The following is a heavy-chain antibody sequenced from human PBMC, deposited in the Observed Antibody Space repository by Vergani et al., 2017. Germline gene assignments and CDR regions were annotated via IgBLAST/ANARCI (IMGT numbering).Heavy chain of an antibody. J-gene: IGHJ4*02. D-gene: IGHD2-15*01. Sequence: QVQLQESGPGLVKPSETLSLTCTVSGGSISSYYWSWIRQPPGKGLEWIGYIYYSGSTNYNPSLKSRVTISVDTSKNQFSLKLSSVTAADTAVYYCARGRWGYCSGGSCYSPFDYWGQGTLVTVSS. CDR3: ARGRWGYCSGGSCYSPFDY. CDR1: GGSISSYY. V-gene: IGHV4-59*01. CDR2: IYYSGST.